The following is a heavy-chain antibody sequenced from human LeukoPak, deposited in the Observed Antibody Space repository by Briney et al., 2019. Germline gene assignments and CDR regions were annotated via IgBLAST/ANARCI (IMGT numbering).Heavy chain of an antibody. D-gene: IGHD2-15*01. J-gene: IGHJ4*02. CDR1: GGSFSGYS. CDR2: INHSGST. CDR3: ARHLGCSGGSCYSNRPFDY. Sequence: SETLSLTCAVYGGSFSGYSWNWIRQPPGKGLEWIGEINHSGSTNYNPSLKSRVTISVDTSKNQFSLKLTSVTAADTAVYYCARHLGCSGGSCYSNRPFDYWGQGTLVTVSS. V-gene: IGHV4-34*01.